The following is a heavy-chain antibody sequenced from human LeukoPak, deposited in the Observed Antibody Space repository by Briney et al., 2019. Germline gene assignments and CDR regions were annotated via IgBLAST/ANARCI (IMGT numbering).Heavy chain of an antibody. D-gene: IGHD3-16*01. CDR3: AQLEDHYGGNFPNY. CDR2: IYPGDSDT. CDR1: GSTFTNYW. J-gene: IGHJ4*02. V-gene: IGHV5-51*01. Sequence: GESLQISCKGSGSTFTNYWIGWVRQLPGKGLEWMGIIYPGDSDTRYSPSFQGQVTISADKSISTAYLQWSSLKASDTAMYYCAQLEDHYGGNFPNYWGQGTLVTVSS.